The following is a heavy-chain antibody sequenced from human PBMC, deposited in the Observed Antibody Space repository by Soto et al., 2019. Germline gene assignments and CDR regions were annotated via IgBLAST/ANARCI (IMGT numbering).Heavy chain of an antibody. CDR2: IKQDGNEQ. J-gene: IGHJ4*01. CDR3: AIGHWLGI. CDR1: GFTFSDYL. Sequence: QLVESGGALVQPGASLRLSCAASGFTFSDYLMTWARQAPGKGLEWVATIKQDGNEQYYVDSVKGRFTISRDNPKISLYLQMNGLRAEDTAVYYCAIGHWLGIWGHGTLVTVSS. V-gene: IGHV3-7*01. D-gene: IGHD6-19*01.